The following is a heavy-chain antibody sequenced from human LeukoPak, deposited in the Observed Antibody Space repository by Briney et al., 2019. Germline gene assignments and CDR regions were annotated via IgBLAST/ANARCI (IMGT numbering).Heavy chain of an antibody. CDR1: GFTFSSYA. CDR3: ARESIAVAGAPFDY. D-gene: IGHD6-19*01. CDR2: ISSGSTI. V-gene: IGHV3-48*03. J-gene: IGHJ4*02. Sequence: GRSLRLSCAASGFTFSSYAMNWVRQAPGKGLEWVSYISSGSTIYDADSVKGRFTISRDNAKNSLYLQMNSLRAEDTAVYYCARESIAVAGAPFDYWGQGTLVTVSS.